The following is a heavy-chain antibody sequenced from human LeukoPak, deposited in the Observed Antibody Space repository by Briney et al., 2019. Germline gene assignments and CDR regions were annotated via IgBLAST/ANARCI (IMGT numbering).Heavy chain of an antibody. CDR3: ARDQRYYDSSGHLDY. Sequence: ASVTVSYTASGYTFTCYYMNWVRQAPGQGREWMGIINPSGGRTSYAQKFQGRVTMTRDTSTSTVYMELSSLRSEDTAAYYCARDQRYYDSSGHLDYWGQGTLVTVSS. V-gene: IGHV1-46*01. D-gene: IGHD3-22*01. CDR2: INPSGGRT. CDR1: GYTFTCYY. J-gene: IGHJ4*02.